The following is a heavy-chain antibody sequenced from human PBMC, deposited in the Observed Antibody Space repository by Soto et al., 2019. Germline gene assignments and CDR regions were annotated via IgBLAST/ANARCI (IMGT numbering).Heavy chain of an antibody. D-gene: IGHD3-16*01. Sequence: QVQLVESGGGVVQPGRSLRLSCAASGFTFSSYAMHWVRQAPGKGLEWVAVISYDGSNKYYADSVKGRFTISRDNSKNTLYLQMDSLRAEDTAVYYCVRAGGGFDYWGQGTLVTVSS. V-gene: IGHV3-30-3*01. J-gene: IGHJ4*02. CDR1: GFTFSSYA. CDR3: VRAGGGFDY. CDR2: ISYDGSNK.